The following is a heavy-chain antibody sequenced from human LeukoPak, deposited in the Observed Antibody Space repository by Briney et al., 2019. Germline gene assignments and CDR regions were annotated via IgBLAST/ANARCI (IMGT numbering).Heavy chain of an antibody. CDR2: ISYDGSNK. Sequence: GGSLRLSCAASGFSFSASAMHWVRQAPGKGLEWVAVISYDGSNKYYADSVKGRFTISRDNSKNTLYLQMNSLRAEDTAVYYCARDGITIFGVVIKWIFDYWGQGTLVTVSS. CDR3: ARDGITIFGVVIKWIFDY. CDR1: GFSFSASA. J-gene: IGHJ4*02. V-gene: IGHV3-30*04. D-gene: IGHD3-3*01.